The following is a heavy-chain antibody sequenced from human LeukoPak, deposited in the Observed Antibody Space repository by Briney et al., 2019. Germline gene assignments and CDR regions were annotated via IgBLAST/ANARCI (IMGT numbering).Heavy chain of an antibody. CDR1: GDTFSSYY. CDR3: ARTITKSSKKGLRNNWFDP. V-gene: IGHV1-46*01. CDR2: MNPSGGSI. D-gene: IGHD3-10*01. J-gene: IGHJ5*02. Sequence: ASVKVSCKAFGDTFSSYYVHWVRQAPGQGLEWMGIMNPSGGSIRYAQKFQGRVTMTRDTSISTAYMELSRLRSDDTAVYYCARTITKSSKKGLRNNWFDPWGQGTLVTVCS.